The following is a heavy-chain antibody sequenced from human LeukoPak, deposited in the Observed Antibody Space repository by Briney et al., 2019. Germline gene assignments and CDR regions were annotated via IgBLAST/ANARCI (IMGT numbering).Heavy chain of an antibody. CDR2: ISGSGGST. J-gene: IGHJ4*02. CDR1: GFTFSNYA. CDR3: AKAYSSGWCPFDY. D-gene: IGHD6-19*01. V-gene: IGHV3-23*01. Sequence: RSGGSLRLSCAASGFTFSNYAMSWVRQAPGMGLEWVSVISGSGGSTYYADSVKGRFTISRDISKNTLNLQMNSLRVEDTAVYYCAKAYSSGWCPFDYWGQGTLVTVSS.